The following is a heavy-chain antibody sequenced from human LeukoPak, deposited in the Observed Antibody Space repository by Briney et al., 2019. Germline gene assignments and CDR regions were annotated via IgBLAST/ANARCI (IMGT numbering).Heavy chain of an antibody. CDR3: ARWYRGFGEQPLPHDAFDI. CDR2: IYYSGST. CDR1: GGSISSSSYY. V-gene: IGHV4-39*07. J-gene: IGHJ3*02. D-gene: IGHD3-10*01. Sequence: SETLSLTCTVSGGSISSSSYYWGWIRQPPGKGLEWIGSIYYSGSTYYNPSLKSRVTISVDTSKNQFSLKLSSVTAADTAVYYCARWYRGFGEQPLPHDAFDIWGQGTMVTVSS.